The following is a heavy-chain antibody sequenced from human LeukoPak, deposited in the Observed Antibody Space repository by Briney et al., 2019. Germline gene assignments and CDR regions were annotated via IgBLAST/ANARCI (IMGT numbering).Heavy chain of an antibody. CDR2: ISSNGGST. D-gene: IGHD6-13*01. J-gene: IGHJ4*02. CDR1: GFTFSSYA. Sequence: GGSLRLSCAASGFTFSSYAMHWVRQAPGKGLEYVSAISSNGGSTYYANSVKGRFTISRDNSKNTLYLQMGSLRAEDMTVYYCARVGAAGYFDYWGQGTLVTVSS. CDR3: ARVGAAGYFDY. V-gene: IGHV3-64*01.